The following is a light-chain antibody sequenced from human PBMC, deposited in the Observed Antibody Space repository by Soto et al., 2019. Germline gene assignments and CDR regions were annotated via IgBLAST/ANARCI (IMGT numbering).Light chain of an antibody. CDR2: SAS. V-gene: IGKV3-15*01. CDR3: QQYNNWPPLT. Sequence: EIVLTQSPATLSVSPGERATLSCRASRSVSNSLAWYQQKPGQAPRLLIYSASTRATGIPARFRGSGSGTEFTLTISSLQSEDFAVYYCQQYNNWPPLTFGGGTKVEIK. CDR1: RSVSNS. J-gene: IGKJ4*01.